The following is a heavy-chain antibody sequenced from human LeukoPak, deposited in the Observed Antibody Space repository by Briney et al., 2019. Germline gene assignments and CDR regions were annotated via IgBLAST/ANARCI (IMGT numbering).Heavy chain of an antibody. CDR1: GYSFTSYS. CDR3: ARTQKYSESDY. D-gene: IGHD1-26*01. J-gene: IGHJ4*02. CDR2: IYPGDSDT. Sequence: PGESLKITFKGSGYSFTSYSIGGVRQMPGKGLEWMGIIYPGDSDTRYSTSFQGQVTISADKSISTAYLQWSSLKASDTAMYYCARTQKYSESDYWGQGTLVTVSS. V-gene: IGHV5-51*01.